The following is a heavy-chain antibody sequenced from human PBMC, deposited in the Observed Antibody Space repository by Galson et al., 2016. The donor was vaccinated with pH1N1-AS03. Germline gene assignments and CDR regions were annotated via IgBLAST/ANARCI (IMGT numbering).Heavy chain of an antibody. CDR3: ARDPSSGSYYERDY. J-gene: IGHJ4*02. Sequence: SLRLSCAASGFTVSVNYMNWVRQAPGKGLEWVSVIYSDGSTYYADSVKGRFTIPRDKSKNTLYLKMSSMRTEDTGVYYCARDPSSGSYYERDYWGQGTLVAVSS. D-gene: IGHD1-26*01. CDR2: IYSDGST. CDR1: GFTVSVNY. V-gene: IGHV3-66*02.